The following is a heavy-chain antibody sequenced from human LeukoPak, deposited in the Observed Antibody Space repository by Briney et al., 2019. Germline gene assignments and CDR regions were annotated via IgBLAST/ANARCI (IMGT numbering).Heavy chain of an antibody. J-gene: IGHJ3*02. CDR2: IYYSGSS. V-gene: IGHV4-39*07. Sequence: SETLSLTCIVSGGSISSSSYYWGWIRQPPGKGLEWIGNIYYSGSSYYNPSLKSRVTISVDTSKNQFSLKLSSVTAADTAVYYCARAGCSGGSCYESRGAFDIWGQGTMVTVSS. CDR3: ARAGCSGGSCYESRGAFDI. CDR1: GGSISSSSYY. D-gene: IGHD2-15*01.